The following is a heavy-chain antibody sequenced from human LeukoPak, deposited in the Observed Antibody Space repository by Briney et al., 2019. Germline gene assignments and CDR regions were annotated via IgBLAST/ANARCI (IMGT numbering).Heavy chain of an antibody. Sequence: GGSLRLSCAASGFTFSSYGMHWVRQAPGKGLEWVAVISYDGSNKYYADSVKGRFTISRDNSKNTLYLQMNSLGAEDTAVYYCANGGSSGYSSSWLFDYWGQGTLVTVSS. J-gene: IGHJ4*02. CDR3: ANGGSSGYSSSWLFDY. D-gene: IGHD6-13*01. CDR1: GFTFSSYG. CDR2: ISYDGSNK. V-gene: IGHV3-30*18.